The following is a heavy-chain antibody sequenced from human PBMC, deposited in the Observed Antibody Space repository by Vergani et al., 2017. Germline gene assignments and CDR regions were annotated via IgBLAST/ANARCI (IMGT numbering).Heavy chain of an antibody. D-gene: IGHD1-1*01. CDR2: ISYDGTQK. J-gene: IGHJ1*01. CDR3: ATKSCGTPGCQIGYFRE. V-gene: IGHV3-30*03. CDR1: GFTSSYYG. Sequence: QVHLVESGGGVVQPGRSLRLPCVVSGFTSSYYGMHGVRQAPGKGLEWVAVISYDGTQKYYADSVKGRFTISRDNSKSTLYLQMNSLRTEDTAVYYCATKSCGTPGCQIGYFREWVQGTLVTVSS.